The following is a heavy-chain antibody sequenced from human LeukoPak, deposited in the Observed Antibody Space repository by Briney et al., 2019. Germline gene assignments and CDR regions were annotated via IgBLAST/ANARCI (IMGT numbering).Heavy chain of an antibody. CDR3: TRISLSCGGELLDAFDT. CDR1: GFTVSSHY. J-gene: IGHJ3*02. V-gene: IGHV3-7*01. CDR2: IKEDGMEK. Sequence: GGTLRLSCAASGFTVSSHYMSCARQAPGNGREWVANIKEDGMEKYYVADVRGRFTISRDNAKNSGSLQMSSLRGEDTAMYYCTRISLSCGGELLDAFDTGGQGTVVTVSS. D-gene: IGHD3-10*01.